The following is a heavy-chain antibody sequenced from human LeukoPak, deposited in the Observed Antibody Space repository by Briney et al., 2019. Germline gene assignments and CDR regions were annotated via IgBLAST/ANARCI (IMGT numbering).Heavy chain of an antibody. J-gene: IGHJ6*03. Sequence: GGSLRLSCVASGFTFSRNVMSWVRQAPGRGLEWVSLIYSDDRAFNADSDKGRFNNARNNSKNTLFMKMSSLKPEDTAIYYCARDLAGFQEPRYYHYMDVWGKGTTVTVSS. CDR1: GFTFSRNV. D-gene: IGHD1-14*01. CDR3: ARDLAGFQEPRYYHYMDV. CDR2: IYSDDRA. V-gene: IGHV3-66*02.